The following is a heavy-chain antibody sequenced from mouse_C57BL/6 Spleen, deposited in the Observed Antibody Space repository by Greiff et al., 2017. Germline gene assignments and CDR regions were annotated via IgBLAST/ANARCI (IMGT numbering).Heavy chain of an antibody. V-gene: IGHV1-69*01. Sequence: QVQLQQPGAELVMPGASVKLSCKASGYTFTSYWMHWVKQRPGQGLEWIGEIDPSDSYTNYNQKFKGKSTLTVDKSSSTAYMQLSSLTSEDSAVYYCAKNADFEYWGKGTTLTVSS. CDR2: IDPSDSYT. J-gene: IGHJ2*01. CDR3: AKNADFEY. CDR1: GYTFTSYW.